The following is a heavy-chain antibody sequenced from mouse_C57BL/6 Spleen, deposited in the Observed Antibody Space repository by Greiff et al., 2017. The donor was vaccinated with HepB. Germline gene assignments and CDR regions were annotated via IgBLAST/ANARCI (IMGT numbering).Heavy chain of an antibody. CDR1: GYSFTGYY. V-gene: IGHV1-42*01. CDR3: ARHLTGRDY. Sequence: EVQLQQSGPELVKPGASVKISCKASGYSFTGYYMNWVKQSPEKSLEWIGEINPRTGGTAYNQKFKGKATLTVDKSSSTAHMQLKSLTSEDSAVYYCARHLTGRDYWGQGTTLTVSS. D-gene: IGHD4-1*01. CDR2: INPRTGGT. J-gene: IGHJ2*01.